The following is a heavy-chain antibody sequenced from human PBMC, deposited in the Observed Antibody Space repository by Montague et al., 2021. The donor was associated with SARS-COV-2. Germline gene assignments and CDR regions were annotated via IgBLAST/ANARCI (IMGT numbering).Heavy chain of an antibody. J-gene: IGHJ6*02. Sequence: SPRLSCAASGFTFSGYSMNWVRQAPGKGLEWVSYISSSSYTIYYADSVKGRFTISGDNAKNSLYLQMNSLRDEDTAVYSCARERGYCSSTSCYGDFYYGMDVWGQGTTVTVSS. CDR3: ARERGYCSSTSCYGDFYYGMDV. CDR2: ISSSSYTI. CDR1: GFTFSGYS. D-gene: IGHD2-2*01. V-gene: IGHV3-48*02.